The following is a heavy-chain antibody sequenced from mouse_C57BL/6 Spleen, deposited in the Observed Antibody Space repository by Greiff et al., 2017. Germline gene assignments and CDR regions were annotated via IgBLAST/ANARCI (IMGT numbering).Heavy chain of an antibody. CDR3: ARASNHGAWFAY. CDR2: FHPYNDDT. CDR1: GYTFTTYP. V-gene: IGHV1-47*01. D-gene: IGHD2-5*01. Sequence: QVQLKQSDAELVKPGASVKISCTASGYTFTTYPIAWMKQNHGKSLEWIVNFHPYNDDTKDNEKFKCKATLTVEKSSSTVYLELSRLTSDDSAVYYCARASNHGAWFAYWGQGTLVTVSA. J-gene: IGHJ3*01.